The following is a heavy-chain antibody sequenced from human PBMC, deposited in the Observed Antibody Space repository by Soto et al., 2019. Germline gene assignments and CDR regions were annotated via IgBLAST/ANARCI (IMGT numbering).Heavy chain of an antibody. J-gene: IGHJ4*02. CDR1: GGSFSGYY. D-gene: IGHD3-10*01. CDR2: INHSGST. V-gene: IGHV4-34*01. Sequence: QVQLQQWGAGLLKPSETLSLTCAVYGGSFSGYYWSWIRQPPGKGLEWIGEINHSGSTNYNPSLRSRVTISVDTSQNKFSLKLSSVTCADTAVYYCARAMTYYYGSGSYNYWGQGTLVTVSS. CDR3: ARAMTYYYGSGSYNY.